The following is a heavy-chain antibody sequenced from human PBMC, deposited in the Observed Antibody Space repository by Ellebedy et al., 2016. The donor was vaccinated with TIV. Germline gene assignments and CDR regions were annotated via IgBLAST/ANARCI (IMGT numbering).Heavy chain of an antibody. Sequence: MPSETLSLTCTVPGGSLPNHFWSWIRQPPGKGLEWIASIYYTGSANYSPSLKSRVTISVDTSKNQISLTLMTSVSAADTAVYYCATRGSRYWHFDLWGRGTQVIVSS. CDR3: ATRGSRYWHFDL. CDR1: GGSLPNHF. CDR2: IYYTGSA. D-gene: IGHD1-1*01. V-gene: IGHV4-59*11. J-gene: IGHJ2*01.